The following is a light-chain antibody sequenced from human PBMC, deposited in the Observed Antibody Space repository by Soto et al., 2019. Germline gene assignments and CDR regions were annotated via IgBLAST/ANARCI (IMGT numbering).Light chain of an antibody. CDR1: ESISSW. V-gene: IGKV1-5*01. Sequence: DIQMTHSPSTLSASVGDRVTITCRASESISSWLTWYQQKPGKAPKVLIYDASSLESGVPSRFSGSGSGTEFTLTISSLQADDFATYYCQQYNSYSRTFGQGTKVDIK. J-gene: IGKJ1*01. CDR3: QQYNSYSRT. CDR2: DAS.